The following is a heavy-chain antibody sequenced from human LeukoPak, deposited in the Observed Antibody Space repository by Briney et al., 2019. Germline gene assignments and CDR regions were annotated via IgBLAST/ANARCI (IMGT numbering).Heavy chain of an antibody. Sequence: GGSLRLSCAASESTFSSYSMNWVRRAPGRGLEWISYITSSSSTIYYADSVKGRFTISRDNAKNSLYLQMNSLRAEDTAVYYCARDTPPVTNGGRGTLVTVSS. D-gene: IGHD4-17*01. CDR1: ESTFSSYS. CDR2: ITSSSSTI. V-gene: IGHV3-48*04. CDR3: ARDTPPVTN. J-gene: IGHJ4*02.